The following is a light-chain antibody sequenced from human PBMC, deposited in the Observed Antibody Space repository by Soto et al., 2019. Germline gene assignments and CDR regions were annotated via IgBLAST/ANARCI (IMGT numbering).Light chain of an antibody. CDR3: NSYTSSSALYV. V-gene: IGLV2-14*01. CDR2: EVS. J-gene: IGLJ1*01. CDR1: SSDIGAYKY. Sequence: QSALTQPASVSGSPGQSITISCTGTSSDIGAYKYVSWYKQHPGKAPKLILYEVSNRPSGVSNRFSGFKSGNTASLTITGLQAEDEADYYCNSYTSSSALYVFGTGTKLTVL.